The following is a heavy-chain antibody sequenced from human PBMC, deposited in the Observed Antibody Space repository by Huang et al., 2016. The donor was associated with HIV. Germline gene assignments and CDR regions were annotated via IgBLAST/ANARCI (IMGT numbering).Heavy chain of an antibody. CDR3: ARMMSNYNNGT. D-gene: IGHD4-4*01. Sequence: QVHLQESGPALVKPSQTLSLMCSVSGDSMKSGNYYWSWIRQPAGEGLEYIGHIQTGGSTNYNPTLSSRVTRSLDTSKNRFFLQLISVTAADTAVYYCARMMSNYNNGTWGQGTLVIVSS. CDR2: IQTGGST. CDR1: GDSMKSGNYY. V-gene: IGHV4-61*09. J-gene: IGHJ4*02.